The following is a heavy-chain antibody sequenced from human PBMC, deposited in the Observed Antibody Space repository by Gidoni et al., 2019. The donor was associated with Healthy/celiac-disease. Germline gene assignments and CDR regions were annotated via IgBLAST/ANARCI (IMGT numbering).Heavy chain of an antibody. CDR1: GGSISSGSYY. D-gene: IGHD6-6*01. CDR2: IYTSGST. J-gene: IGHJ6*02. Sequence: QVQLQESGPGLVKPSQTLSLTCTVSGGSISSGSYYWSWIRQPAGKGLEWIGRIYTSGSTNYNPSLKSRVTMSVDTSKNQFSLKLSSVTAADTAVYYCARAEEQLDLRGAYGMDVWGQGTTVTVSS. V-gene: IGHV4-61*02. CDR3: ARAEEQLDLRGAYGMDV.